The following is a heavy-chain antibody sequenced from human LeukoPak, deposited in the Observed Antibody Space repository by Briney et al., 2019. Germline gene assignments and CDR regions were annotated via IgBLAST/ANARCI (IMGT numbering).Heavy chain of an antibody. D-gene: IGHD3-9*01. V-gene: IGHV3-23*01. J-gene: IGHJ4*02. CDR2: ITGSGDTT. Sequence: PGGSLRLSCAASGFIFRNYAMSWVRQAPGKGLEWVSAITGSGDTTYYADSVKGRFTISRDNSENTLYVETNTLRAEDTAVYYCAKWGDYDILTGYYVSDFWGQGTLVTVSS. CDR1: GFIFRNYA. CDR3: AKWGDYDILTGYYVSDF.